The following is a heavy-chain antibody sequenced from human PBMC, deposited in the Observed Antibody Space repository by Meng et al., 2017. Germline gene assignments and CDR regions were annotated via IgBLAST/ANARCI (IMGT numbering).Heavy chain of an antibody. CDR2: INHSGST. D-gene: IGHD6-6*01. J-gene: IGHJ4*02. V-gene: IGHV4-34*01. Sequence: QGRLQKWGAGLLNPSETLSLTCACYGGSCSGYYWSWIRQPPGKGLEWIGEINHSGSTNYNPSLKSRVTISVDTSKNQFSLKLSSVTAADTAVYYCARRGIAARPFYYWGQGTLVTVSS. CDR3: ARRGIAARPFYY. CDR1: GGSCSGYY.